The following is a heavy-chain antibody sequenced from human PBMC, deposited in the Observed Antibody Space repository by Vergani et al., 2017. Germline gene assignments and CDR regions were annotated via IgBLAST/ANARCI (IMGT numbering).Heavy chain of an antibody. CDR3: AKTMREVVGFDY. J-gene: IGHJ4*02. D-gene: IGHD3-22*01. CDR1: GFTFSSYG. CDR2: IWYDGSNK. V-gene: IGHV3-33*06. Sequence: QVQLVESGGGVVQPGRSLRLSCAASGFTFSSYGMHWVRQAPGKGLEWVAVIWYDGSNKYYADSVKGRFTISRDNSKNTLYLQMNSLRAEDTAVYYCAKTMREVVGFDYWGQGTLVTVSS.